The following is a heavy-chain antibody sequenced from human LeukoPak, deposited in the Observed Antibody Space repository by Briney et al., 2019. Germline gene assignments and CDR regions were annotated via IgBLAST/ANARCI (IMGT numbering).Heavy chain of an antibody. CDR3: AKGLTTVTAGVFDY. V-gene: IGHV3-9*01. CDR2: ISWNSGSI. CDR1: GFTFDDYA. D-gene: IGHD4-17*01. J-gene: IGHJ4*02. Sequence: GGSLRLSCAASGFTFDDYAMHWVRQAPGKGLDWVSGISWNSGSIGYADSVKDRFTISRDNAKNSLYLQMNSLRAEDTALYYCAKGLTTVTAGVFDYWGQGTLVTVSS.